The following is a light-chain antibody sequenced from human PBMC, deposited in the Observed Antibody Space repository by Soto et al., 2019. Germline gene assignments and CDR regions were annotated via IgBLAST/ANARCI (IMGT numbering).Light chain of an antibody. CDR1: QTINRW. J-gene: IGKJ1*01. CDR3: QQYDSYPWT. CDR2: EAS. Sequence: TLSASVGDRVTITCRASQTINRWLAWHQQKPGKAPKLLIYEASNLETGVPSRFGGSGSGTEFTLIISSLQPDDFATYYCQQYDSYPWTFGQGTKVDIK. V-gene: IGKV1-5*03.